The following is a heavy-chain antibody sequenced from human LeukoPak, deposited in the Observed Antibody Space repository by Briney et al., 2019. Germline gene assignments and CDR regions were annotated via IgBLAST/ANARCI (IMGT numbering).Heavy chain of an antibody. Sequence: GASVKVSCKASGGTFSSYAISWVRQAPGQGPEWMGGIIPIFGTANYAQKFQGRVTITADESTSTAYMELSSLRSEDTAVYYCARDGVDYGSDYWGQGTLVTVSS. CDR2: IIPIFGTA. J-gene: IGHJ4*02. D-gene: IGHD4-17*01. V-gene: IGHV1-69*13. CDR3: ARDGVDYGSDY. CDR1: GGTFSSYA.